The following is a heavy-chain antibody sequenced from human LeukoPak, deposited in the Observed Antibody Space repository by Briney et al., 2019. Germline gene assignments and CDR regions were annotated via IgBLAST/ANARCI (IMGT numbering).Heavy chain of an antibody. J-gene: IGHJ3*02. V-gene: IGHV1-18*04. CDR2: ISAYNGNT. Sequence: GASVKVSCKASGYTFTGYYMHWVRQAPGQGLEWMGWISAYNGNTNYAQKLQGRVTMTTDTSTSTAYMELRSLRSDDTAVYYCARDSPYYYDSSGYYPDAFDIWGQGTMVTVSS. D-gene: IGHD3-22*01. CDR3: ARDSPYYYDSSGYYPDAFDI. CDR1: GYTFTGYY.